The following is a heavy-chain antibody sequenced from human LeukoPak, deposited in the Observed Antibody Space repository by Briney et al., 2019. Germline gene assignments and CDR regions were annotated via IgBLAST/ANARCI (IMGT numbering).Heavy chain of an antibody. D-gene: IGHD3-10*01. CDR2: FDPEDGET. V-gene: IGHV1-24*01. CDR1: GYTLTELS. CDR3: ATQFFTMVRGVISLDWFDP. J-gene: IGHJ5*02. Sequence: VASVKVSCKVSGYTLTELSMHWVRRAPGKGLEWMGGFDPEDGETIYAQKFQGRVTMTEGTSTDTAYMELSSLRSEDTAVYYCATQFFTMVRGVISLDWFDPWGQGTLVTVSS.